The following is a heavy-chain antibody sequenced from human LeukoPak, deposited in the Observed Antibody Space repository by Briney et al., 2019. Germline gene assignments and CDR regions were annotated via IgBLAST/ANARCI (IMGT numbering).Heavy chain of an antibody. CDR2: IYSGGGT. D-gene: IGHD3-22*01. Sequence: GGSLRLSCAASGFTVSSKYMSWVRQAPGKGLEWVSVIYSGGGTNYADSVKGRFTISRDTSKNTLYLQMNSLRAEDTAVYYCARDSDTSGHYGWFDPWGQGTLVTVSS. CDR3: ARDSDTSGHYGWFDP. J-gene: IGHJ5*02. CDR1: GFTVSSKY. V-gene: IGHV3-53*01.